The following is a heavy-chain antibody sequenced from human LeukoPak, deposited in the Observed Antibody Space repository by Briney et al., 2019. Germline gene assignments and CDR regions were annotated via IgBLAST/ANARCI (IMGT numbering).Heavy chain of an antibody. Sequence: GGSLRLSCAASGFTVSSNYMSWVRQAPGKGLEWVSVIYSGGSTYYADSVKGRFTISRDNPKNTLYLQMNSLRAEDTAVYYCAREDSSSDAFDIWGQGTMVTVSS. J-gene: IGHJ3*02. CDR1: GFTVSSNY. V-gene: IGHV3-66*01. CDR2: IYSGGST. D-gene: IGHD6-13*01. CDR3: AREDSSSDAFDI.